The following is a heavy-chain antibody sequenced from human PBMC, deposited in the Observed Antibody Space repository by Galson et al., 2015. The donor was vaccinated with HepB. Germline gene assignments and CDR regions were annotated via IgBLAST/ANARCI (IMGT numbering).Heavy chain of an antibody. CDR1: GFTFSSYE. Sequence: SLRLSCAASGFTFSSYEMNWVRQAPGKGLEWVSYISSSGSTIYYADSVKGRFTISRDNAKNSLYLQMNSLRAEDTAVYYCARGGSSSWYGYYYYYGMDVWGQGTTVTVSS. V-gene: IGHV3-48*03. J-gene: IGHJ6*02. CDR2: ISSSGSTI. D-gene: IGHD6-13*01. CDR3: ARGGSSSWYGYYYYYGMDV.